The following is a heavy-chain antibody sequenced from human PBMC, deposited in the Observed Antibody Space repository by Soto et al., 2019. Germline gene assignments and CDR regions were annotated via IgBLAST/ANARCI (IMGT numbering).Heavy chain of an antibody. J-gene: IGHJ4*02. CDR1: GFTFSSHW. Sequence: PGGSLRLSCAASGFTFSSHWMSWVRQAPGKGLEWVANIKEEGSEKYYVDSVKGRFTISRDNAKNSLYLQMNSLRAEDTAVYYCARDRGSGGSHGYYFDYWGQGTLVTVSS. CDR2: IKEEGSEK. CDR3: ARDRGSGGSHGYYFDY. D-gene: IGHD1-26*01. V-gene: IGHV3-7*05.